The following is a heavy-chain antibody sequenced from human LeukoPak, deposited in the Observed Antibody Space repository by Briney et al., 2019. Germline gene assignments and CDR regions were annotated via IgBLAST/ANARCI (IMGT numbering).Heavy chain of an antibody. CDR3: ARAGHYYYYMDV. J-gene: IGHJ6*03. Sequence: SQTLSLTCTVSGGSISSGGYYWSWIRQPPGKGLEWIGYIYHSGSTYYNPSLKSRVTISVDRSKNQFSLKLSSVTAADTAVYYCARAGHYYYYMDVWGKGTTVTVSS. CDR1: GGSISSGGYY. V-gene: IGHV4-30-2*01. CDR2: IYHSGST.